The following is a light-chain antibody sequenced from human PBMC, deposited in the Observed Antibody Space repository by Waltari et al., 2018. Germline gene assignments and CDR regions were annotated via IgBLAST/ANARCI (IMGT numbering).Light chain of an antibody. CDR3: ASYTNTNTLLI. V-gene: IGLV2-14*01. J-gene: IGLJ2*01. CDR1: GPDIGGFDF. Sequence: QSALTQPAAVSGSPGQSITISCTGAGPDIGGFDFVSWYQQHPGEVPKLLISGVSDRPSGISPCFSGSKSGSTASLTISGLQAEDEADYFCASYTNTNTLLIFGGGTKLTVL. CDR2: GVS.